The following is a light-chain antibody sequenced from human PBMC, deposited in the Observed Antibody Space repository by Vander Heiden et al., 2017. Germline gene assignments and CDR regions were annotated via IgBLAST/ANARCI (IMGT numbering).Light chain of an antibody. Sequence: QAVVTQEPSLTVSPGGTVTLTCGSSTGAVTSGHYPYWFQQKPGQAPRTLIYETSNKHSWTPARFSGSLLGGKAALTLSGAQPEDEADYYCLLSYSGVRVFGGGTKLTVL. V-gene: IGLV7-46*01. J-gene: IGLJ2*01. CDR2: ETS. CDR1: TGAVTSGHY. CDR3: LLSYSGVRV.